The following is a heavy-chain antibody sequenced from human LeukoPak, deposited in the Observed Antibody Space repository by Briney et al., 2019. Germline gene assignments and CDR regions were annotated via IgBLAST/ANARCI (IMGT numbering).Heavy chain of an antibody. CDR3: ASTSSYGDAFDI. CDR2: ISSSGSTI. CDR1: GFTFSSYE. J-gene: IGHJ3*02. D-gene: IGHD2-2*01. V-gene: IGHV3-48*03. Sequence: GGSLTLSCAASGFTFSSYEMNWVRQAPGKGLEGVSYISSSGSTIYYADSVKGRSTISRDNAKNSLYLQMNSLRAEDTAVYYCASTSSYGDAFDIWGQGTMVTVSS.